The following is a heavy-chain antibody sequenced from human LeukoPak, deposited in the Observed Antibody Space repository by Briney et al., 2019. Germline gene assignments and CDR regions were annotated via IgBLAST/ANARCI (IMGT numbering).Heavy chain of an antibody. J-gene: IGHJ4*02. V-gene: IGHV4-30-4*08. Sequence: PSQTLSLTCTVSGGSISSGDYYWSWIRQPPGKGLEWIGYIYYNGSTYYNPSLKSRVTISVDTSKNQFSLKLSSVTAADTAVYYCARGGGRITIFGVVITSGFDYWGQGTLVTVSS. CDR3: ARGGGRITIFGVVITSGFDY. D-gene: IGHD3-3*01. CDR1: GGSISSGDYY. CDR2: IYYNGST.